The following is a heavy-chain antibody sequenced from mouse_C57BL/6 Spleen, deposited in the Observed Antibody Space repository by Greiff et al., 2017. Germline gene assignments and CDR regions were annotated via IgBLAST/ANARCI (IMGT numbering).Heavy chain of an antibody. CDR3: ARYGITTVVSHFDY. V-gene: IGHV1-80*01. J-gene: IGHJ2*01. CDR1: GYAFSSYW. Sequence: QVQLQQSGAELVKPGASVKISCKASGYAFSSYWMNWVKQRPGKGLEWIGQIYPGDGDTNYNGKFKGKATLTADKSSRTAYMQLSSLTSEDSAVYVCARYGITTVVSHFDYWGQGTTLTVSS. CDR2: IYPGDGDT. D-gene: IGHD1-1*01.